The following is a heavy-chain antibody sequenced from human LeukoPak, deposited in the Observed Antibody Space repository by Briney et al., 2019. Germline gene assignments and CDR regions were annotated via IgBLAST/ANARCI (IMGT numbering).Heavy chain of an antibody. CDR3: AKDRSLLVVVAATSDY. D-gene: IGHD2-15*01. V-gene: IGHV3-23*01. CDR2: ISGSGGST. J-gene: IGHJ4*02. CDR1: GFTFSSYA. Sequence: PGGSLRLSCAASGFTFSSYAMSWVRQAPGKGPEWVSAISGSGGSTYYADSVKGRFTISRDNSKNTLYLQMNSLRAEDTAVYYCAKDRSLLVVVAATSDYWGQGTLVTVSS.